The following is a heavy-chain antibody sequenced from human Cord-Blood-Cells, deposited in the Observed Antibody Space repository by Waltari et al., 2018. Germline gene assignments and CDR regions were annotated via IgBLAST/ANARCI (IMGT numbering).Heavy chain of an antibody. D-gene: IGHD3-3*01. J-gene: IGHJ4*02. CDR2: IYYSGST. Sequence: QLQLQESGPGLVKPSETLSLTCTVSGGSISSSSYYLGWIRQPPGKGLEWIGSIYYSGSTYYNPSLKSRVTISVDTSKNQFSLKLSSVTAADTAVYYCARGTVPDFWSGYKYYFDYWGQGTLVTVSS. CDR3: ARGTVPDFWSGYKYYFDY. CDR1: GGSISSSSYY. V-gene: IGHV4-39*01.